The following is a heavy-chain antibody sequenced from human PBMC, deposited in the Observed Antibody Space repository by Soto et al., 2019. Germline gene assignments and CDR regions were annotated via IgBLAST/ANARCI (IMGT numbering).Heavy chain of an antibody. J-gene: IGHJ4*02. CDR2: INSDGSST. CDR3: SRVESGSHDY. CDR1: GFTLSSYW. Sequence: GGSLRLSCAASGFTLSSYWMHWVRQAPRKGLVWVSRINSDGSSTAYADSVKGRFTISRDNVKNTLYLQMNSLRAEDTAVYYCSRVESGSHDYWGQGVLVTVSS. D-gene: IGHD1-26*01. V-gene: IGHV3-74*01.